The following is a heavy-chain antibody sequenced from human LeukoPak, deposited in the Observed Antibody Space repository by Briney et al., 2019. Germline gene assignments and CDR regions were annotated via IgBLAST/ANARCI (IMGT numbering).Heavy chain of an antibody. V-gene: IGHV1-2*02. CDR2: INPNSGGT. D-gene: IGHD3-10*01. CDR1: GYIFTGYY. Sequence: ASVKVSCKASGYIFTGYYMHWVRQAPGQGLEWMGWINPNSGGTNYAQKFQGRVTMTRDTSITTAYMELSSLRFEDTAVYYCARDLTMVRGARYRPYNWFDAWGQGTLVTVSP. CDR3: ARDLTMVRGARYRPYNWFDA. J-gene: IGHJ5*02.